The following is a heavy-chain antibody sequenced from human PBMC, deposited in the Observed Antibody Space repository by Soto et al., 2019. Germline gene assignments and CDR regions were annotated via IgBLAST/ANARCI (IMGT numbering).Heavy chain of an antibody. CDR3: ARDTDTYYYDSSGYSSYYGMDV. J-gene: IGHJ6*02. CDR2: IYTSGST. D-gene: IGHD3-22*01. Sequence: SETLSLTCTVSGGSISSYYWSWIRQPAGKGLEWIGRIYTSGSTNYNPSLKSRVTMSVDTSKNQFSRKLSSVTAADTAVYYCARDTDTYYYDSSGYSSYYGMDVWGQGTTVTVSS. CDR1: GGSISSYY. V-gene: IGHV4-4*07.